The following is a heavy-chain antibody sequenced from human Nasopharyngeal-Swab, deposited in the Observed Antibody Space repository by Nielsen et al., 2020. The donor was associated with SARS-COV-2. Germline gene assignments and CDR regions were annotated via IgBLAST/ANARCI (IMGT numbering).Heavy chain of an antibody. D-gene: IGHD2-2*01. CDR3: ARDGDYAGAFDI. V-gene: IGHV3-7*01. CDR1: GFTFSSYW. Sequence: LSLTCAASGFTFSSYWMSWVRQAPGKGLEWVANIKQDGSEKYYVDSVKGRFTISRDNAKNSLYLQMNSLRAEDTAVYYCARDGDYAGAFDIWGQGTMVTVSS. J-gene: IGHJ3*02. CDR2: IKQDGSEK.